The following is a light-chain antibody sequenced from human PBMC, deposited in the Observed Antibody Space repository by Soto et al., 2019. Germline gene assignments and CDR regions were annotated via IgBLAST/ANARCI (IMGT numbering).Light chain of an antibody. CDR3: AAWDDSLKGWV. CDR2: ANN. J-gene: IGLJ3*02. Sequence: QSVLTQPPSASGTPGQRVTITCSGSSSNIGSETVNWYQQLPGTAPKLLIYANNQPPSGVPDRFPVSKSGTSASLAIGGLKSEDEADYYCAAWDDSLKGWVFGVGTKLTVL. V-gene: IGLV1-44*01. CDR1: SSNIGSET.